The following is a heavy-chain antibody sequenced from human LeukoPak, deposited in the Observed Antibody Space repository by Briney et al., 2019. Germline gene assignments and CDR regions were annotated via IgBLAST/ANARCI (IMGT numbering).Heavy chain of an antibody. CDR1: GGSISSSNW. CDR2: IYHSGST. V-gene: IGHV4-4*02. CDR3: AKDRGDFWSGPDAFDI. D-gene: IGHD3-3*01. J-gene: IGHJ3*02. Sequence: SETLSLTCAVSGGSISSSNWWSWVRQPPGKGLEWIGEIYHSGSTNYNPSLKSRVTISVDKSKNQFSLKLSSVTAADTAVYYCAKDRGDFWSGPDAFDIWGQGTMVTVSS.